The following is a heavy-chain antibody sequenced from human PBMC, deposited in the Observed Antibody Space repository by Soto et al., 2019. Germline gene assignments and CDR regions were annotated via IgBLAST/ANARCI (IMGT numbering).Heavy chain of an antibody. D-gene: IGHD3-3*01. CDR2: ISSSSSTI. V-gene: IGHV3-48*02. Sequence: GGSLRLSCAASGFTFSSYSMNWVRQAPGKGLEWVSYISSSSSTIYYADSVKGRFTISRDNAKNSLYLQMNSLRDEDTAVYYCARDSSVRFLEWNSYYYYGMDVWGQGTTVTVSS. CDR3: ARDSSVRFLEWNSYYYYGMDV. CDR1: GFTFSSYS. J-gene: IGHJ6*02.